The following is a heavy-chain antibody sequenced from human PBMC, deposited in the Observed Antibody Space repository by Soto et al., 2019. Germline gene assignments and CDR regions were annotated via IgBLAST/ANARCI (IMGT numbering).Heavy chain of an antibody. V-gene: IGHV3-48*03. Sequence: EVQLVESGGGFVQPGGSLRLSCAASGFTFRNYDMNWVRKAPGKGLEWVSYISSSGITTYYADFAAGRFTISRDNAKESLYLQLNSLRVEDTAVYYCARYGTRADWWGLGPQFPVSS. D-gene: IGHD1-1*01. J-gene: IGHJ4*02. CDR2: ISSSGITT. CDR3: ARYGTRADW. CDR1: GFTFRNYD.